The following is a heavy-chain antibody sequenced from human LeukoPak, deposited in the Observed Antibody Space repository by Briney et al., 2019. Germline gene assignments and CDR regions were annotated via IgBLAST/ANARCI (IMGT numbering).Heavy chain of an antibody. CDR1: GFTVSSNY. J-gene: IGHJ4*02. V-gene: IGHV3-66*01. Sequence: GGSLRLSCAASGFTVSSNYLSWVRQAPGKGLEWVSLLFSAGHTYYADSVKGRFTISRDISKNTLYLQMDSLRAEDTAVYYCARSVLIRGVMDDWGQGTLVAVSS. CDR2: LFSAGHT. D-gene: IGHD3-10*01. CDR3: ARSVLIRGVMDD.